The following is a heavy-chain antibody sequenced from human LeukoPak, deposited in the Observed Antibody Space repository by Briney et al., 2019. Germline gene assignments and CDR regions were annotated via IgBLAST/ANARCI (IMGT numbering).Heavy chain of an antibody. D-gene: IGHD1-26*01. J-gene: IGHJ4*02. CDR3: ARRGWDILFDF. CDR2: IYHRGST. CDR1: GDSISSNSYY. V-gene: IGHV4-39*01. Sequence: SETLSLTCTVPGDSISSNSYYWGWLRQTPGKGLEWIGSIYHRGSTYYNPSLKSRVTISVDTSKNQFSLKMRSVTAADTAVYYCARRGWDILFDFWGQGTLVTVSS.